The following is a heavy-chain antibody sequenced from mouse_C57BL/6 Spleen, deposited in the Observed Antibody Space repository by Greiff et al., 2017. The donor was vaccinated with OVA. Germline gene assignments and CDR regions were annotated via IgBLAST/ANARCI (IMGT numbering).Heavy chain of an antibody. CDR2: ITPGSGGT. Sequence: QVQLQQSGAELVRPGTSVKVSCKASGYAFTNYLIEWVKQRPGQGLEWIGVITPGSGGTNSHEKFKGKATLTADKSYSTAYLQLSSLSSEDSAVYFCARRGSSGFADWGQGTLVTVSA. CDR3: ARRGSSGFAD. J-gene: IGHJ3*01. V-gene: IGHV1-54*01. CDR1: GYAFTNYL.